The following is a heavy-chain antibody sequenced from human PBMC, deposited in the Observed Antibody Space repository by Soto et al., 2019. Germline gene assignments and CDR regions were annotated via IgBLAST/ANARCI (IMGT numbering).Heavy chain of an antibody. D-gene: IGHD6-19*01. J-gene: IGHJ5*02. CDR1: GGSISSYY. V-gene: IGHV4-59*01. CDR3: ARDIGAVAGTYGVNWFDP. Sequence: PSETLSLTCTVSGGSISSYYWSWIRQPPGKGLEWIGYIYYSGSTNYNPSLKSRVTISVDTSKNQFSLKLSSVTAADTAVYYCARDIGAVAGTYGVNWFDPWGQGTLVTVSS. CDR2: IYYSGST.